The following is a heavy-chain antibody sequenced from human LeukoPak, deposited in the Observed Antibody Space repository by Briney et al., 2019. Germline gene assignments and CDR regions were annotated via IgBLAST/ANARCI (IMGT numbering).Heavy chain of an antibody. D-gene: IGHD3-10*01. Sequence: KSSETLSLTCAVYGGSFSGYYWSWIRQPPGKGLEWIGEINHSGSTNYNPSLKSRVTISVDTSKNQFSLKLSSVAAADTAVYYCARVDVILWFGDTLSMGAFDIWGQGTMVTVSS. CDR1: GGSFSGYY. J-gene: IGHJ3*02. CDR3: ARVDVILWFGDTLSMGAFDI. CDR2: INHSGST. V-gene: IGHV4-34*01.